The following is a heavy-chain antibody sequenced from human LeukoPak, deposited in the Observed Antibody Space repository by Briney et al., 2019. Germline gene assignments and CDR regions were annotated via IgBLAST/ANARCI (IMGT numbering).Heavy chain of an antibody. Sequence: PGGSLRLSCAASGFTFSTYWMSWIRQPPGKGLEWIGEINHSGSTNYNPSLKSRVTISVDTSKNQFSLKLSSVTAADTAVYYCASRTIAVAGPNWFDPWGQGTLVTVSS. V-gene: IGHV4-34*01. J-gene: IGHJ5*02. CDR2: INHSGST. D-gene: IGHD6-19*01. CDR1: GFTFSTYW. CDR3: ASRTIAVAGPNWFDP.